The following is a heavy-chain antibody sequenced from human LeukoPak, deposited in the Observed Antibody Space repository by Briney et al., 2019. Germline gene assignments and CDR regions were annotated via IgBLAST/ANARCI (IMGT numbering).Heavy chain of an antibody. CDR1: GLTVSSSY. Sequence: GGSLRLSCAASGLTVSSSYMSWVRQAPGKGLEWVSIIYNDGSTYYADSMKGRFTISRDNSKNTLYLQVNSLRAEDTAMYYCTTEVLEGATDGTFDIWGQGTMVTVSS. V-gene: IGHV3-53*01. D-gene: IGHD1-26*01. CDR3: TTEVLEGATDGTFDI. J-gene: IGHJ3*02. CDR2: IYNDGST.